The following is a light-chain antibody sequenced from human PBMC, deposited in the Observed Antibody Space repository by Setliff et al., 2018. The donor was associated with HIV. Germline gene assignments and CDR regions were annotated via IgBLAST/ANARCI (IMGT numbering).Light chain of an antibody. CDR1: SGDVGGYNY. J-gene: IGLJ1*01. CDR2: DVS. Sequence: QSALAQPASVSGSPGQSITISCTGTSGDVGGYNYVSWYQQHPGKAPKLMIYDVSNRPSGISNRFSGSKSGNTASLTISGLQAEDEADYYCSSYTSSDIYVFATGTK. V-gene: IGLV2-14*03. CDR3: SSYTSSDIYV.